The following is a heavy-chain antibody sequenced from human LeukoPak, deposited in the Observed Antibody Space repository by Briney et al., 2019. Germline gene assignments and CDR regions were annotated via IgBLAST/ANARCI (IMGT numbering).Heavy chain of an antibody. D-gene: IGHD1-26*01. Sequence: PSETLSLTCAVYGGSFSGYYWSWIRQPPGKGLEWIGEINHSGSTNYNPSLKSRVTISVDTSKNQFSLKLSSVTAADTAVYYCARVEGALAHWGQGTLVTVSS. CDR3: ARVEGALAH. CDR2: INHSGST. V-gene: IGHV4-34*01. CDR1: GGSFSGYY. J-gene: IGHJ5*02.